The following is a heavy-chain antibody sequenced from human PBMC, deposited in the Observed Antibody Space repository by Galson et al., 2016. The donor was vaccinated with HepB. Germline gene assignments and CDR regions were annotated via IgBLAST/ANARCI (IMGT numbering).Heavy chain of an antibody. Sequence: LRLSCAASGFTFSRYWMHWVRQAPGKGLVWVSRINSDGSSTGFADSVKGRFTISRDNAKNTLYLQMNSLRAEDTAVYYCASSVRGSGSPPGGYWGQGILVTVSS. CDR1: GFTFSRYW. V-gene: IGHV3-74*01. CDR3: ASSVRGSGSPPGGY. CDR2: INSDGSST. D-gene: IGHD3-10*01. J-gene: IGHJ4*02.